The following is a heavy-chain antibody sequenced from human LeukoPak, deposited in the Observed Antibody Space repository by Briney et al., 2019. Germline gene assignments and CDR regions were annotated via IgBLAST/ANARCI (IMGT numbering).Heavy chain of an antibody. J-gene: IGHJ3*02. D-gene: IGHD3-22*01. CDR2: IYYSGST. CDR1: GGSISSSSYY. V-gene: IGHV4-39*01. CDR3: ARSYYYDSSGYRIWRWADAFDI. Sequence: SETLSLTCTVSGGSISSSSYYWGWIRQPPGEGLEWIGSIYYSGSTYYNPSLKSRVTISVDTSKNQFSLKLSSVTAADTAVYYCARSYYYDSSGYRIWRWADAFDIWGQGTMVTVSS.